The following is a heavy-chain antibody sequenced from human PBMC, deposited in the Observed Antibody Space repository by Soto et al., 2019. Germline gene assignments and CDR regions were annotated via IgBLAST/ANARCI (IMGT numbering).Heavy chain of an antibody. CDR3: AREEGWFGDYYYGMDV. Sequence: QVQLVQSGAEVKKPGASVKVSSKASGYTFTRYSMHWVRQAPGQRLEWMGWINAANGNTKYSQKFQGRVSITRDTSASTVYMELSSLRSEDTAVYYCAREEGWFGDYYYGMDVWGQGTTVTVSS. CDR1: GYTFTRYS. J-gene: IGHJ6*02. CDR2: INAANGNT. V-gene: IGHV1-3*01. D-gene: IGHD3-10*01.